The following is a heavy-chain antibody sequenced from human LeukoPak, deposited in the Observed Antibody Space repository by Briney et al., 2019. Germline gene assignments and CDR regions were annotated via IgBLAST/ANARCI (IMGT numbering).Heavy chain of an antibody. CDR1: GFTFSSYS. D-gene: IGHD3-3*01. V-gene: IGHV3-21*01. CDR3: ARDSDVSYDFWSGYYGWYFDY. Sequence: GGSLRLSCAASGFTFSSYSMNWVRQAPGKGLEWVSSISSSSRYIYYADSVKGRFTISRDNAKNSLYLQMNSLRAEDTAVYYCARDSDVSYDFWSGYYGWYFDYWGQGTLVTVSS. CDR2: ISSSSRYI. J-gene: IGHJ4*02.